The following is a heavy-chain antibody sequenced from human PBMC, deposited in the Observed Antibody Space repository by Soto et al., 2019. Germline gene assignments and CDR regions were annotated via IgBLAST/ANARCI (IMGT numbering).Heavy chain of an antibody. CDR3: ARTIDYDFWSGYYNFDL. J-gene: IGHJ2*01. CDR2: IYYSGST. D-gene: IGHD3-3*01. Sequence: QVQLQESGPGLVKPSETLSLTCTVSGGSISSYYWSWIRQPPGKGLEWIGYIYYSGSTNYNPSLKSRVTISVDTSKNQFSRKLSSVTAADTAVYYCARTIDYDFWSGYYNFDLWGRGTLVTVSS. CDR1: GGSISSYY. V-gene: IGHV4-59*08.